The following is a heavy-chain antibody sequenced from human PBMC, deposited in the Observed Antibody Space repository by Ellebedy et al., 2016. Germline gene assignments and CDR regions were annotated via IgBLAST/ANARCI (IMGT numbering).Heavy chain of an antibody. V-gene: IGHV4-39*01. CDR2: IYYSGST. CDR1: GGSISSSSYY. Sequence: GSLRLSCTVSGGSISSSSYYWGWIRQPPGKGLEWIGSIYYSGSTYYNPSLKSRVTISVDTSKNQLSLKLSSVTAADTAVYYCARHFSKGTGSPSYNWFDPWGQGTLVTVSS. D-gene: IGHD1/OR15-1a*01. CDR3: ARHFSKGTGSPSYNWFDP. J-gene: IGHJ5*02.